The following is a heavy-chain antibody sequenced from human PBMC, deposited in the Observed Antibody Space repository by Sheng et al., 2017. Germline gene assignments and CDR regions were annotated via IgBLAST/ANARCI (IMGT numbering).Heavy chain of an antibody. CDR1: GFTFSDYY. J-gene: IGHJ3*02. V-gene: IGHV3-11*04. CDR3: VRSSMWMAFDI. CDR2: ISGSGGTI. Sequence: QVQVVESGGGLVKPGGSLKISCTASGFTFSDYYMSWVRQAPGKGLEWISYISGSGGTIDYADSVKGRFTISRDNAQRSLYLQMNDLRTDDTAIYYCVRSSMWMAFDIWGQGTMVTVSS. D-gene: IGHD5-12*01.